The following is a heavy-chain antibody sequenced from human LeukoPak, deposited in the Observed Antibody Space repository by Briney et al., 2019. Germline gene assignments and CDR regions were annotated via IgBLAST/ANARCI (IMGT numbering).Heavy chain of an antibody. D-gene: IGHD6-13*01. CDR2: IYTSGST. Sequence: SQTLSLTCTVSGGSISSGSYYWRWIRQPAGKGLEWIGRIYTSGSTNYNPSLKSRVTISLDTSKNQFSLKLSSVTAADTAVYYCARGIAAPFHWGQGTLVTVSS. CDR1: GGSISSGSYY. CDR3: ARGIAAPFH. J-gene: IGHJ4*02. V-gene: IGHV4-61*02.